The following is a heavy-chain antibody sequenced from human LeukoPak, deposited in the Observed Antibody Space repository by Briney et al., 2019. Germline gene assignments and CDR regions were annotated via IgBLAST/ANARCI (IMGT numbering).Heavy chain of an antibody. CDR3: ARELRYSSGFQH. J-gene: IGHJ1*01. CDR1: GGSISSYY. Sequence: SETLSLTCTVSGGSISSYYWSWIRQPPGKGLEWIGYIYYSGSTNYNPSLKSRVTISVDTSKNQFPLKLSSVTAADTAVYYCARELRYSSGFQHWGQGTLVTVSS. CDR2: IYYSGST. D-gene: IGHD3-9*01. V-gene: IGHV4-59*01.